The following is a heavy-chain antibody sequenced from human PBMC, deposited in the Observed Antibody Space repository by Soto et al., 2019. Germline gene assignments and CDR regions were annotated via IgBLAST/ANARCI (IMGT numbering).Heavy chain of an antibody. CDR3: ARDPRKYYDILTGSNWFDP. CDR1: GGTFSSYS. V-gene: IGHV1-69*13. J-gene: IGHJ5*02. CDR2: IIPIFGTA. Sequence: SVKVSCKASGGTFSSYSISWVRQAPGQGLEWMGGIIPIFGTANYAQKFQGRVTITADESTSTAYMELSSLRSEDTAVYYCARDPRKYYDILTGSNWFDPWGQGTLVTVSS. D-gene: IGHD3-9*01.